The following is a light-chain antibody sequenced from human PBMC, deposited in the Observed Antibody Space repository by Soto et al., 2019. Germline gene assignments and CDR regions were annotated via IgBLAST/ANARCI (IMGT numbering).Light chain of an antibody. Sequence: EIVLTQSPGTLSLSPGERATLSCRASQSVSSGYLAWYHQKPGQVLRLLIYGASTRATGIPDRFSGSGSGTDFTVTISRLEPEDFAVYYCQQYGTSPITFGQGTRLEIK. CDR1: QSVSSGY. CDR2: GAS. CDR3: QQYGTSPIT. J-gene: IGKJ5*01. V-gene: IGKV3-20*01.